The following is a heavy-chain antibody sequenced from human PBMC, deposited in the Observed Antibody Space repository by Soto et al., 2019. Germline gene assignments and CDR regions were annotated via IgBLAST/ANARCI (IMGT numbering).Heavy chain of an antibody. CDR2: INPSGGNT. CDR1: GYTYTSYY. J-gene: IGHJ5*02. Sequence: ASVKVSCTASGYTYTSYYMHWVRQAPGQGLEWMGRINPSGGNTSYAQKFQGRVTITRDTSASTAYMELSSLRSEDTAVYYCARDSEYCSGGSCYHWGQGTLVTSPQ. V-gene: IGHV1-46*01. CDR3: ARDSEYCSGGSCYH. D-gene: IGHD2-15*01.